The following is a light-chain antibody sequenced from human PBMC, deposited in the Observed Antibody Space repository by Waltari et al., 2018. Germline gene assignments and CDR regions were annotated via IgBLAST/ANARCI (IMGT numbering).Light chain of an antibody. CDR3: SSYTSSSTLPYV. CDR1: SSDVGCYNY. V-gene: IGLV2-14*01. CDR2: DVS. Sequence: QSALTQPASVSGSPGQSITISCTGTSSDVGCYNYVSCYQQHPGKAPKLMIYDVSNRPSGVSNRFSGSKSGNTASLTISGLQAEDEADYYCSSYTSSSTLPYVFGTGTKVTVL. J-gene: IGLJ1*01.